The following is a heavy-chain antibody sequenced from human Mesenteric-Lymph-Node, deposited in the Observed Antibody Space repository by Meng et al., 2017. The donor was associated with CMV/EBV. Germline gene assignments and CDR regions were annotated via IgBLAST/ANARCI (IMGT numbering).Heavy chain of an antibody. J-gene: IGHJ5*02. CDR2: IKQDGSEK. V-gene: IGHV3-7*01. CDR1: GFIFSNSW. Sequence: LSCAASGFIFSNSWMSWVRQAPGKGLEWVANIKQDGSEKYYVDSVKGRFTISRDNAKNSLYLQMNSLRAEDTAVYYCARGPRTPGPWGQGTLVTVSS. CDR3: ARGPRTPGP.